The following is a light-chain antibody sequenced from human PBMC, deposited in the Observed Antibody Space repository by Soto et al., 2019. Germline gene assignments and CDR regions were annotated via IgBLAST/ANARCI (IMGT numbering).Light chain of an antibody. CDR1: SSDVGSYNL. CDR2: EGS. CDR3: CSYADTYTWL. V-gene: IGLV2-23*01. Sequence: QSVLTQPASVSGSPGQSITISCTGTSSDVGSYNLVSWYQQHPGKAPKLMIYEGSKRPSGVSNRFSGSKSGNTASLTISGLQAEDEADYYCCSYADTYTWLFGGGTKLTDL. J-gene: IGLJ2*01.